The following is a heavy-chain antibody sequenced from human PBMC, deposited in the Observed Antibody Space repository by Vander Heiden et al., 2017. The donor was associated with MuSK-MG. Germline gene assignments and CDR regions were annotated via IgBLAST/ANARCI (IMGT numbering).Heavy chain of an antibody. CDR3: ARGWAKYGKDV. CDR2: INHRGIS. D-gene: IGHD7-27*01. V-gene: IGHV4-34*02. CDR1: GGSFSVYY. J-gene: IGHJ6*01. Sequence: QVQLQQWGAGLLKPSETLSLTCAVYGGSFSVYYWSWVRQPPGKGLEWIGEINHRGISNDNPSLKSRVTIAVHMSKNQFSLNLHPVTAADTAVCCCARGWAKYGKDVRGQGTTGNVSS.